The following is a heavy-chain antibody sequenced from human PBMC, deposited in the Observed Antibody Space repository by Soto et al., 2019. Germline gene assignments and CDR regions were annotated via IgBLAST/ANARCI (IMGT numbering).Heavy chain of an antibody. V-gene: IGHV1-18*01. CDR3: AMVDNYVTTTTHDG. CDR2: ISPYSGNT. Sequence: QVQLVQSGDEVRNPGSSVKVYCKASGYIFVNYGIAGGRQAPGQELEWMGWISPYSGNTHYASKVQGRLTMTTATSTSTAYMDLGILTSDDTAVYYFAMVDNYVTTTTHDGCAQGSTVTVSS. D-gene: IGHD3-16*01. J-gene: IGHJ6*01. CDR1: GYIFVNYG.